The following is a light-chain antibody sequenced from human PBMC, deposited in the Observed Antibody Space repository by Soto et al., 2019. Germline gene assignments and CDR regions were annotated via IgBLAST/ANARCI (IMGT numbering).Light chain of an antibody. V-gene: IGKV3-20*01. CDR3: QQYNSWPRGT. CDR2: GAS. CDR1: QSVSSSY. J-gene: IGKJ3*01. Sequence: EIVLTQSPGTLSLSPGERATLSCRASQSVSSSYLAWYQQKPGQAPRLLIYGASSRATGIPDRFSGSGSGTDFTLTISRLEPEDFAVYYCQQYNSWPRGTFGPGTKVEIK.